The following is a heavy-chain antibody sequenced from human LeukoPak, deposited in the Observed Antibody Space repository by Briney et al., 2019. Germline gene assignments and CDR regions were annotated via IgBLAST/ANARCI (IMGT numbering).Heavy chain of an antibody. CDR2: ISADSGNT. V-gene: IGHV1-18*01. CDR1: GYNFGIFG. J-gene: IGHJ5*02. D-gene: IGHD3-22*01. Sequence: ASVKVSCKASGYNFGIFGMSWVRQAPGQGLEWMGWISADSGNTNYARKLQGRVTMTTDTSTSTAYLELASLRSDDTAVYYCARESDSSGHSDWFDPWGQGTLVTVSS. CDR3: ARESDSSGHSDWFDP.